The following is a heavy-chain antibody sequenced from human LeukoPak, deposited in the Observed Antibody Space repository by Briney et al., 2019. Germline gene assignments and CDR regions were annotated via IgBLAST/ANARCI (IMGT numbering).Heavy chain of an antibody. Sequence: PGGSLRLSCAASGCTFSSYAMHWVREAPGKGLELMTVISYDGSNKYHAASVKGRFTISRDNSKNTLYLQMNSLRAEDTAVYYCARSRSSPYFDYWGQGTLVTVSS. CDR2: ISYDGSNK. CDR1: GCTFSSYA. J-gene: IGHJ4*02. CDR3: ARSRSSPYFDY. D-gene: IGHD1-26*01. V-gene: IGHV3-30-3*01.